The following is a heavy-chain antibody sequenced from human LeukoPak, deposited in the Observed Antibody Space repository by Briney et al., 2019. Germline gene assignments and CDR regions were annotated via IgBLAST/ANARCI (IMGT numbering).Heavy chain of an antibody. D-gene: IGHD5-24*01. Sequence: PGRSLRLSCAASGFTFSSYAMSWVRQAPGKGLEWVSAISGSGGSTYYADSVKGRFTISRDNSKNTLYLQMNSLRAEDTAVYYCAKDRRGRWLQSENPLDYWGQGTLVTVSS. V-gene: IGHV3-23*01. CDR3: AKDRRGRWLQSENPLDY. CDR2: ISGSGGST. J-gene: IGHJ4*02. CDR1: GFTFSSYA.